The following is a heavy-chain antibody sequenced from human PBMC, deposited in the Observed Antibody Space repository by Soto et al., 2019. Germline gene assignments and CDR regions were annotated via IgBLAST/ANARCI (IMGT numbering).Heavy chain of an antibody. Sequence: PGGSLRLSCAASGFTFSDFAMSWVRQAPGKGLEWVSGIGTSGGTAHLADSVKGRFTISRDNSKSTLYLQMNSLRVEDTAIYYCGKDPNGDYIGAFDIWGQGTMVTVSS. CDR2: IGTSGGTA. V-gene: IGHV3-23*01. J-gene: IGHJ3*02. CDR3: GKDPNGDYIGAFDI. CDR1: GFTFSDFA. D-gene: IGHD4-17*01.